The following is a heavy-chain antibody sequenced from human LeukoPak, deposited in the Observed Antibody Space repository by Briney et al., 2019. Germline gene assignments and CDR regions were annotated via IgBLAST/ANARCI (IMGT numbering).Heavy chain of an antibody. D-gene: IGHD3-16*02. J-gene: IGHJ3*01. CDR2: ISFSGDNT. CDR3: ARDIELST. V-gene: IGHV3-23*01. CDR1: GFTFRDSA. Sequence: SGGSLRLSCAASGFTFRDSAMTWVRQAPGKGLQWVSLISFSGDNTYYADSVKGRFTISRDNAKDTLYLQMNSLRAEDTVIYYCARDIELSTWGLGTTVTVSS.